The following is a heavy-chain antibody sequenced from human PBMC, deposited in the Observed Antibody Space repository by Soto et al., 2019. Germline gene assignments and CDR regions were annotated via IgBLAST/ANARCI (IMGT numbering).Heavy chain of an antibody. CDR2: IVVGSGNT. CDR3: ILTGYHYYYYYGMDV. D-gene: IGHD3-9*01. Sequence: ASVKVSCKASGFTFTSSAVQWVRQARRQRLEWIGWIVVGSGNTNYAQKFQERVTITRDMSTSTAYMELSSLRSEDTAVDYDILTGYHYYYYYGMDVWGQGTTVTVSS. V-gene: IGHV1-58*01. CDR1: GFTFTSSA. J-gene: IGHJ6*02.